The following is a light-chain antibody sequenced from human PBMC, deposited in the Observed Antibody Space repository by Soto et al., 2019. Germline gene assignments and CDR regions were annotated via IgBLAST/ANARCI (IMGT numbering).Light chain of an antibody. J-gene: IGLJ2*01. CDR1: SSNIGAGYD. CDR3: QSYDSSLSVV. V-gene: IGLV1-40*01. Sequence: QSVLTQPPSVSGAPXXXXTISCTGSSSNIGAGYDVHWYQQLPGTAPKLLIYGNSNRPSGVPDRFSGSKSGTSASLAITGLQAEDEADYYCQSYDSSLSVVFGGGTKLTVL. CDR2: GNS.